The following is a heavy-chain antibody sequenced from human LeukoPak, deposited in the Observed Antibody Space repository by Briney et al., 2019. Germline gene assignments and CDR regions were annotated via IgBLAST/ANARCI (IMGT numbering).Heavy chain of an antibody. CDR2: IKTKTDGGTT. Sequence: GGSLRLSCAASGLTFSNAWMSWVRQAPGKGLEWVGHIKTKTDGGTTEYAAPVRGRFTISRDDSEDTLYLQMNSLKTEDTAVYYCTTVDYGDLTPAASSDYWGQGTLVTVSS. CDR3: TTVDYGDLTPAASSDY. D-gene: IGHD4-17*01. CDR1: GLTFSNAW. V-gene: IGHV3-15*01. J-gene: IGHJ4*02.